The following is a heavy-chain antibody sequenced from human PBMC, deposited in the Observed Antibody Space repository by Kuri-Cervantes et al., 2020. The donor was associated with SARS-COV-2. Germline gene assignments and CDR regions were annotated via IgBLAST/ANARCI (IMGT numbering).Heavy chain of an antibody. CDR2: ISYDGSNK. D-gene: IGHD6-19*01. V-gene: IGHV3-30-3*01. CDR1: GFTFSSYA. CDR3: ARSVAGQWLDHGQGDLYYYYYGMEV. J-gene: IGHJ6*02. Sequence: GGSLRLSCAASGFTFSSYAMHWVRQAPGKGLEWVAVISYDGSNKYYADSVKGRFTISRDNSKNTLYLQMNSLRAEDTAVYYCARSVAGQWLDHGQGDLYYYYYGMEVWGQGTTVTVSS.